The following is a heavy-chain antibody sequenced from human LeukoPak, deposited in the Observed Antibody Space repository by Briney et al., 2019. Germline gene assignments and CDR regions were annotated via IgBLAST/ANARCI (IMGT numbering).Heavy chain of an antibody. CDR3: ARRHYYGSGRALGNWFDP. V-gene: IGHV4-39*01. Sequence: SETLSLTCTVPGGPISSSSYYWGWIRQPPGKGLEWIGSIYYSGSTYYNTSLKRRVTISVDTFKNQFSLKLSSVTDADTAVYYCARRHYYGSGRALGNWFDPWGQGTLVTVSS. J-gene: IGHJ5*02. CDR2: IYYSGST. D-gene: IGHD3-10*01. CDR1: GGPISSSSYY.